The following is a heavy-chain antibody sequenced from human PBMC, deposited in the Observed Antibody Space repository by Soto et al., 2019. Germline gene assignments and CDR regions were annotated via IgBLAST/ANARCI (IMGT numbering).Heavy chain of an antibody. CDR3: ARDDSGFSGSHYIDYFNY. D-gene: IGHD1-26*01. CDR2: INAGNGNT. V-gene: IGHV1-3*01. J-gene: IGHJ4*02. Sequence: ASVKVSCKASGYTFTSYAIHWVRQAPGQRLEWMGWINAGNGNTKYSQKFQGRVTITRDTSASTAYMELSSLRSEDTAVYYCARDDSGFSGSHYIDYFNYWGQGTLVTVSS. CDR1: GYTFTSYA.